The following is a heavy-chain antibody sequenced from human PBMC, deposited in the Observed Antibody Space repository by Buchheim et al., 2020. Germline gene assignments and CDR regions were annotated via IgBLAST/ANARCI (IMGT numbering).Heavy chain of an antibody. CDR1: GFTFSSYG. CDR2: MSYDGSNK. D-gene: IGHD2-2*01. J-gene: IGHJ4*02. CDR3: AKGEEYCSSTSCYDYFDY. Sequence: QVQLVESGGGVVQPGRSLRLSCAASGFTFSSYGMHWVRQAPGKGLEWVAVMSYDGSNKYYADSVKGRFTISRDNSKNTLYLQMNSLRAEDTAVYYCAKGEEYCSSTSCYDYFDYWGQGTL. V-gene: IGHV3-30*18.